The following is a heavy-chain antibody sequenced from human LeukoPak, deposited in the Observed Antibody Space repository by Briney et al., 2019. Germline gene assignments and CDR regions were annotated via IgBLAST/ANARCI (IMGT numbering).Heavy chain of an antibody. D-gene: IGHD3-10*01. Sequence: GGSLRLSCAASGFTFSNYAMHWVRQAPGKGLEWVAVIPFDGSNKYYADSVKGRFTISRDNAKNSLYLQMNSLRAEDTAVYYCARVLVRGVIINPIDYWGQGTLVTVSS. CDR1: GFTFSNYA. CDR3: ARVLVRGVIINPIDY. V-gene: IGHV3-30*04. CDR2: IPFDGSNK. J-gene: IGHJ4*02.